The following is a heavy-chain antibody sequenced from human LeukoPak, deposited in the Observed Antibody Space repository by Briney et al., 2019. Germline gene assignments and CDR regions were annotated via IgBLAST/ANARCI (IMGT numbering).Heavy chain of an antibody. CDR2: ISGSGGST. J-gene: IGHJ4*02. V-gene: IGHV3-23*01. CDR1: GFTFSSYA. D-gene: IGHD3-22*01. Sequence: GGSLRLSCVASGFTFSSYAMSWVRQAPGKGLEWVSTISGSGGSTYYDDSVKGRFTISRDNSKNTVYLQMNSLRAEDTAVYFCARFNTADTYYYESSGSYFDYWGQGTLVTVSS. CDR3: ARFNTADTYYYESSGSYFDY.